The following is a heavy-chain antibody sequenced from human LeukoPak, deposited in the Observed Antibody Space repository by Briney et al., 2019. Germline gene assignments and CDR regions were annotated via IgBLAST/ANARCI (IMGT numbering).Heavy chain of an antibody. D-gene: IGHD3-9*01. J-gene: IGHJ4*02. Sequence: SVKVSCKASGGTFSSYAISWVRQAPGQGLEWMGRIIPIFGTANYAQKFQGRVTITTDESTSTAYMELSSLRSEDTAVYYCARETYYDMLTGYADFDYWGQGTLVTVSS. CDR1: GGTFSSYA. CDR2: IIPIFGTA. V-gene: IGHV1-69*05. CDR3: ARETYYDMLTGYADFDY.